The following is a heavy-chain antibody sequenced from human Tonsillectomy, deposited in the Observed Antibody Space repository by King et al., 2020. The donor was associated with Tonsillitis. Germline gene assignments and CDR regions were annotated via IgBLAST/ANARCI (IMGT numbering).Heavy chain of an antibody. D-gene: IGHD3-3*01. Sequence: LVESGGGLVQPGGSLRLSCAASGFTLSSYEMNWVRQAPGKGLEWVSYISTSGSTTYYADSVKGRFTISRDNAKNSLYLQMKSLRAEDTAVYYCARGERYYDFWSGYYPNQVRGGMDVWDKGTTVTVSS. J-gene: IGHJ6*03. CDR1: GFTLSSYE. V-gene: IGHV3-48*03. CDR3: ARGERYYDFWSGYYPNQVRGGMDV. CDR2: ISTSGSTT.